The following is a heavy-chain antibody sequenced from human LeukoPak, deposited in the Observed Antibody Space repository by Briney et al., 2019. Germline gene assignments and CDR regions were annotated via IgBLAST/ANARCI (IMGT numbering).Heavy chain of an antibody. CDR1: GFAFSSDS. J-gene: IGHJ3*02. V-gene: IGHV3-21*01. CDR2: ISSSSTYI. D-gene: IGHD3/OR15-3a*01. Sequence: GGSLRLSCAASGFAFSSDSMNWVRQAPGKGLEWVSSISSSSTYIYYADSVKGRFTISRDNAKKSMYLKMNSLRAEDTAVYYCARAVEGGRVLMFRGLRGQAFDIWSQGTMVTVSS. CDR3: ARAVEGGRVLMFRGLRGQAFDI.